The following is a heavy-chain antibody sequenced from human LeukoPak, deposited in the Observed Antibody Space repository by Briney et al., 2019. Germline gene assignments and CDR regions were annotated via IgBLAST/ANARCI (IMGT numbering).Heavy chain of an antibody. V-gene: IGHV1-18*01. CDR1: GYTFTSYG. CDR2: ISAYNGNT. J-gene: IGHJ4*02. Sequence: ASVKVSCKASGYTFTSYGISWVRQAPGQGLEWMGWISAYNGNTNYAQKLQGRVTMTTDTSTSTAYMELRSLRSDDTAVYYCATGYSSGSRPSYFDYWGQGTLVTVSS. CDR3: ATGYSSGSRPSYFDY. D-gene: IGHD6-19*01.